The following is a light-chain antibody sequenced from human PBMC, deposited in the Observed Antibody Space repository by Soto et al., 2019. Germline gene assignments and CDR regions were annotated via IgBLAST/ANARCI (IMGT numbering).Light chain of an antibody. CDR3: SSYRSAGTVV. CDR2: DVR. CDR1: SSDVGGHNS. V-gene: IGLV2-14*01. Sequence: QSALTQPASVSGSPGQSITISCTGTSSDVGGHNSVSWYQQHPDKAPKLLIFDVRNRPSGVSNRFSGSKSGNTASLTISGLQAEDEADYYCSSYRSAGTVVFGGGTKRPS. J-gene: IGLJ2*01.